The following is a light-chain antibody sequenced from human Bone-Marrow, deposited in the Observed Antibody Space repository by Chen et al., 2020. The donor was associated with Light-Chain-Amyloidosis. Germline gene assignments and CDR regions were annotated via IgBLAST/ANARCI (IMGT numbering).Light chain of an antibody. CDR3: QVWDSSSDRPV. J-gene: IGLJ3*02. CDR2: DDS. Sequence: SYVLNQPSSVSVAPGQTATIACGGNNIRSTSVHWYQQTPGQAPLLVVYDDSDRPSGIPEGLSGSNSGDTATLNLGKVEAWDEADYYCQVWDSSSDRPVFGGGTKLTVL. CDR1: NIRSTS. V-gene: IGLV3-21*02.